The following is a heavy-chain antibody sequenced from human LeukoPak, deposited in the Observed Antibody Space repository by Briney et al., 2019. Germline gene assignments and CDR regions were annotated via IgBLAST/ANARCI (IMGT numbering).Heavy chain of an antibody. CDR1: GFTFSSYS. V-gene: IGHV3-48*01. CDR3: ARDSLRGYSYGYTGDY. J-gene: IGHJ4*02. Sequence: GSLRLSCAASGFTFSSYSMNWARQAPGKGLEWVSYISSSSSTIYYADSVKGRFTISRDNAKNSLYLQMNSLRAEDTAVYYCARDSLRGYSYGYTGDYWGQGTLVTVSS. D-gene: IGHD5-18*01. CDR2: ISSSSSTI.